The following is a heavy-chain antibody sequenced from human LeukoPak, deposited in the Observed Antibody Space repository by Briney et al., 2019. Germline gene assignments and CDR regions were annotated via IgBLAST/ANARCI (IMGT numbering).Heavy chain of an antibody. CDR1: GGSISSGGYY. Sequence: SQTLSLTCTVSGGSISSGGYYWSWIRQHPGKGLEWIGYIYYSGSTYYNPSLKSRVTISVDTSKNQFSLKLSSVTAADTAVYYCARWGRIAAAGPYFDYWGQGTLVTVSS. CDR2: IYYSGST. D-gene: IGHD6-13*01. CDR3: ARWGRIAAAGPYFDY. V-gene: IGHV4-31*03. J-gene: IGHJ4*02.